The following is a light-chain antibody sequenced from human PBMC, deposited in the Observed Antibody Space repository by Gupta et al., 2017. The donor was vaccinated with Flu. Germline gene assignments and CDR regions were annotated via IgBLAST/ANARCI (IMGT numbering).Light chain of an antibody. Sequence: DIQMTQSPSTLSASVGDRVTITCRASQTISTWLAWYQQKPGKAPNLLIYKASTLESGVPSRFSGSGSGTEFILTISSLQPDDFATYYCQNDNTYPWTFGQGTKVEIK. CDR1: QTISTW. J-gene: IGKJ1*01. CDR2: KAS. V-gene: IGKV1-5*03. CDR3: QNDNTYPWT.